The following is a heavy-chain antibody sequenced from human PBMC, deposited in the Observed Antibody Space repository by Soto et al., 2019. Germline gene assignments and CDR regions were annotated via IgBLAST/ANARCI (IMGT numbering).Heavy chain of an antibody. Sequence: SENLSLTCAVYGGSFSGYYWSWIRQPPGKGLEWIGEINHSGSTNYNPSLKSRVTISVDTSKNQFSLKLSSVTAADTAVYYCAIGFYGSAPDAFDISCQGPMVSVSS. D-gene: IGHD3-10*01. V-gene: IGHV4-34*01. CDR2: INHSGST. CDR3: AIGFYGSAPDAFDI. J-gene: IGHJ3*02. CDR1: GGSFSGYY.